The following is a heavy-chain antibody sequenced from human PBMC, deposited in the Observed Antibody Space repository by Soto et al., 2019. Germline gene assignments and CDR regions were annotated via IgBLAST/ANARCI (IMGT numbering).Heavy chain of an antibody. CDR3: ARDITGDCYFDL. V-gene: IGHV4-31*03. J-gene: IGHJ2*01. D-gene: IGHD1-20*01. CDR1: GGSISSGGYY. CDR2: IYYSGST. Sequence: QVQLQESGPGLVKPSQTLSLTCTVSGGSISSGGYYWSWIRQHPGKGLEWVGYIYYSGSTYYNPSHKSRVTISVDTSKNQFSLKLSSVTAADTAVYYCARDITGDCYFDLWCRGTLVTVSS.